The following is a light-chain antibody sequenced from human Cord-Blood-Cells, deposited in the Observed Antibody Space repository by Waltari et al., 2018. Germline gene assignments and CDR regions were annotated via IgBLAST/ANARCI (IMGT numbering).Light chain of an antibody. J-gene: IGLJ3*02. CDR2: DVS. V-gene: IGLV2-11*01. CDR1: SSDVGGYNY. Sequence: QSALTQPRSVSGSPGQSVTISCTGTSSDVGGYNYVSWYQQHPGKAPKLMIYDVSKRPSGVPDCFSGSKSGNTASLTISVRQAEDVADYYGCSYAGSYTWVFGGGTKLTVL. CDR3: CSYAGSYTWV.